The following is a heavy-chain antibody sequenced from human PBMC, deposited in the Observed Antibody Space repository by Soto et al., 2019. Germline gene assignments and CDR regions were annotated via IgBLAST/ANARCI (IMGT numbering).Heavy chain of an antibody. CDR1: GGSISSYY. CDR2: IDYSGST. J-gene: IGHJ4*02. D-gene: IGHD6-19*01. Sequence: QVQLQESGPGLVKPSETLSLTCTVSGGSISSYYWSWIRQPPGKRLEWIGYIDYSGSTNYNPSLMSRVSISVDTSKKQVSLKLSSVTAADTAVYYCARSNTGWYYFDYWGQGTLVTVSS. V-gene: IGHV4-59*01. CDR3: ARSNTGWYYFDY.